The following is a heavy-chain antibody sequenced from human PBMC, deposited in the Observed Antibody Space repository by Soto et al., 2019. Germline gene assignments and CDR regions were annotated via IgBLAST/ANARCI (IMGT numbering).Heavy chain of an antibody. Sequence: GGSLRLSCVPAGFTLTTYAMSWIRQAPGKGLEWVSAISAGGISTYYADSVKGRFTLSRDKSRNTLSLQMNSLRADDTAVYYCAKSPYTYGANVFDIWGQGTTVTVSS. CDR3: AKSPYTYGANVFDI. CDR1: GFTLTTYA. CDR2: ISAGGIST. J-gene: IGHJ3*02. V-gene: IGHV3-23*01. D-gene: IGHD3-16*01.